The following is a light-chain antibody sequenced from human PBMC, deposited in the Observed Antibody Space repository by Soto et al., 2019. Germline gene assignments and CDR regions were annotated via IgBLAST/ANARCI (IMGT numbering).Light chain of an antibody. CDR1: QTVSNSY. CDR2: GAS. CDR3: QQYGSSTWT. J-gene: IGKJ1*01. V-gene: IGKV3-20*01. Sequence: EIVLTQSPGTLSLSPGERATLSCRASQTVSNSYIAWYQRKPGQAPRLLIYGASSRATGIPDRFSGSGSGTDFNLTISRLEPEDFAVYYCQQYGSSTWTFGQGTKVEIK.